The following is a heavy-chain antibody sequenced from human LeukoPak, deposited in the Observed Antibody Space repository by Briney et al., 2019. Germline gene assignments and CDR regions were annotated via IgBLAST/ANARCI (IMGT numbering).Heavy chain of an antibody. CDR2: INHSGST. D-gene: IGHD3-16*01. J-gene: IGHJ6*02. V-gene: IGHV4-34*01. CDR1: GGSLNNYH. Sequence: SETLSLTCAVYGGSLNNYHWTWIRQPPGKGLEWIAEINHSGSTNYNPSLKSRVSMSVDTSKSQFSLKLNSMTAADTALHFCARGMKVWGTFPFSTSSYYYYAMDVWGQGTTVTVSS. CDR3: ARGMKVWGTFPFSTSSYYYYAMDV.